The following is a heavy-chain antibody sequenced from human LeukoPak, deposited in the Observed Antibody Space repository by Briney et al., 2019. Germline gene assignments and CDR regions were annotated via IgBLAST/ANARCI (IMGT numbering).Heavy chain of an antibody. CDR1: GFTFSDYY. V-gene: IGHV3-11*04. Sequence: GGSLRLSCAASGFTFSDYYMSWIPQAPGKGLEWVSYISSSGSTIYYADSVKGRFTISSDNAKNSLYLQMSSLRAEDTAVYYCAGYSSGWFGSFDIWGQGTMVTVSS. D-gene: IGHD6-19*01. CDR2: ISSSGSTI. CDR3: AGYSSGWFGSFDI. J-gene: IGHJ3*02.